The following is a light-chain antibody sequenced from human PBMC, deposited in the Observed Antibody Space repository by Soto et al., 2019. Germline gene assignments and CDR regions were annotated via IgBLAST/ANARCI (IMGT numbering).Light chain of an antibody. V-gene: IGKV3-20*01. J-gene: IGKJ2*01. CDR1: QSVSSID. Sequence: DIVLTQSPGTLSLSPGERVARSCRASQSVSSIDLAWYQQKPVQAPRLLIYSASSRATGIPDRFSGSGSATDFTLTISRLEPEDFAVYYCQHYNSPYTFGQGTQVDIK. CDR2: SAS. CDR3: QHYNSPYT.